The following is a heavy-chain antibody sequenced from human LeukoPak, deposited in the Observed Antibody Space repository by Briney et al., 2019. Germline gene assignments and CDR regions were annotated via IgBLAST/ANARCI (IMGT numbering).Heavy chain of an antibody. J-gene: IGHJ4*02. CDR3: ARDRDVVATINY. D-gene: IGHD5-12*01. CDR1: GFTFSTFN. Sequence: GGSLRLSCAASGFTFSTFNMNWVRQAPGKGLEWVSSISSSITYIYYADSVKGRFTISRDNAKNSLYLQMNSLRAEDTAVYYCARDRDVVATINYWGQGTLVTVSS. CDR2: ISSSITYI. V-gene: IGHV3-21*01.